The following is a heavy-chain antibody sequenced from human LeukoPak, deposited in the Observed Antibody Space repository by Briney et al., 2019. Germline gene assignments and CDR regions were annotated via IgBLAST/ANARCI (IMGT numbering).Heavy chain of an antibody. D-gene: IGHD3-16*01. J-gene: IGHJ4*02. V-gene: IGHV1-18*01. Sequence: AASVKVSCKASGYTFTSYGISWVRQAPGQGLEWMGWISAYNGNTNYAQKLQGRVTMTTDTSTSTAYMELRSLRSDDTAVYYCARVFEDYVWGSYRDRLDYWGQGTLVTVSS. CDR1: GYTFTSYG. CDR3: ARVFEDYVWGSYRDRLDY. CDR2: ISAYNGNT.